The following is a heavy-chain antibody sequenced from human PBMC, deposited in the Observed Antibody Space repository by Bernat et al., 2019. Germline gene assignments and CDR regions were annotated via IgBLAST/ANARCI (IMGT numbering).Heavy chain of an antibody. CDR1: GYTFTSYT. D-gene: IGHD2-2*01. CDR3: ASIIVPADIPLYYHGMDV. CDR2: IIPNNGIT. J-gene: IGHJ6*02. Sequence: QVQLVQSGAEVKKPGSSVKVSCKASGYTFTSYTISWVRQAPGQGLEWMGWIIPNNGITNYAQKLQGRVTMTTDKSTSTAYMELSSLRSEDTAVYYCASIIVPADIPLYYHGMDVWGQGTTVTVSS. V-gene: IGHV1-69*02.